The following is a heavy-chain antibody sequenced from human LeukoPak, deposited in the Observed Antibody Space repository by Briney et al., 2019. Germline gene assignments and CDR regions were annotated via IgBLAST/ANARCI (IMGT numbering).Heavy chain of an antibody. J-gene: IGHJ4*02. CDR3: ARDMPNIQDTHSGYGDYFDY. D-gene: IGHD5-12*01. Sequence: ASVKVSLKASGYTFTSYYMHWVRQAPGQGLEWMGIINPSGGSTSYAQKFQGRVTMTRDTSTSTVYMELSSLRSEDTAVYYCARDMPNIQDTHSGYGDYFDYWGQGTLVTVSS. CDR1: GYTFTSYY. V-gene: IGHV1-46*01. CDR2: INPSGGST.